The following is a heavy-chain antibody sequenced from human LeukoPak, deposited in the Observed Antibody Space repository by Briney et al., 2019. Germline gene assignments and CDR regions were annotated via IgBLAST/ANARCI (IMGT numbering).Heavy chain of an antibody. CDR1: GFTFRNYW. V-gene: IGHV3-7*01. CDR3: ASELRNYYYYYSGMDV. J-gene: IGHJ6*02. Sequence: PGGSLRLSCAASGFTFRNYWMRWVRQAPGKGLEWVANIKQDGSEKYYVDSVKGRFTISRDNAKNSLYLEMNSLRAEDTAVYYCASELRNYYYYYSGMDVWGQGSTVTVSS. D-gene: IGHD3-16*01. CDR2: IKQDGSEK.